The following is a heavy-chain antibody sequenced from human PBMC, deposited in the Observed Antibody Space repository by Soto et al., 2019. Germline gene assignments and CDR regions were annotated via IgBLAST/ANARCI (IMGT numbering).Heavy chain of an antibody. D-gene: IGHD3-3*01. CDR2: INPSGGST. CDR1: GYTFTTYS. CDR3: ARVVGSGYAYYFEY. Sequence: QVHLVQSGVEVKKPGASVKVSCKASGYTFTTYSFHWVRQAPGQGLDWMGIINPSGGSTSYAQKFQGRVTMTRDTSTNTVYMELSSLRSEDTAVYYCARVVGSGYAYYFEYWGQGTLVTVSS. J-gene: IGHJ4*02. V-gene: IGHV1-46*01.